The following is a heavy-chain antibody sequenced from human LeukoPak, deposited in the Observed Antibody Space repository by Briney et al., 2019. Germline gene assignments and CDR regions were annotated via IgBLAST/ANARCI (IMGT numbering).Heavy chain of an antibody. J-gene: IGHJ4*02. V-gene: IGHV3-66*01. CDR1: GFTVSSNY. CDR3: ARSPGGELSTRYFDY. D-gene: IGHD1-26*01. CDR2: IYSGGST. Sequence: GGSLRLSCAASGFTVSSNYMSWVRQAPGKGLEWVSVIYSGGSTYYADSVKGRFTISRDNSKNTLYLQMNSLRAEDTAVYYCARSPGGELSTRYFDYWGQGTLVTVSS.